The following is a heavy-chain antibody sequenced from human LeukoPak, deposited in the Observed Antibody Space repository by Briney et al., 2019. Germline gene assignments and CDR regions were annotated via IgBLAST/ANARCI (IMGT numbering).Heavy chain of an antibody. J-gene: IGHJ4*02. CDR3: ARGYCSSTSCYRPRLYFDY. CDR2: IYYSGST. D-gene: IGHD2-2*02. CDR1: GGSISSYY. V-gene: IGHV4-59*12. Sequence: SETLSLTCTVSGGSISSYYWSWIRQPPGKGLEWIGYIYYSGSTNYNPSLKSRVTISVDTSKNQFSLKLSSVTAADTAVYYCARGYCSSTSCYRPRLYFDYWGQGTLVTVSS.